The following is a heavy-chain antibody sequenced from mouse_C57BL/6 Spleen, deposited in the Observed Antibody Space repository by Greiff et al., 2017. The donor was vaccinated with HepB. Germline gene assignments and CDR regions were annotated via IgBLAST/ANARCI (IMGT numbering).Heavy chain of an antibody. CDR3: ARAYYGSSYNFDY. CDR1: GYSFTSYY. J-gene: IGHJ2*01. CDR2: IYPGSGNT. Sequence: VQLQQSGPELVKPGASVKISCKASGYSFTSYYIHWVKQRPGQGLEWIGWIYPGSGNTKYNEKFKGKATLTADTSSSTAYMQLSSLTSEDSAVYYCARAYYGSSYNFDYWGQGTTLTVSS. D-gene: IGHD1-1*01. V-gene: IGHV1-66*01.